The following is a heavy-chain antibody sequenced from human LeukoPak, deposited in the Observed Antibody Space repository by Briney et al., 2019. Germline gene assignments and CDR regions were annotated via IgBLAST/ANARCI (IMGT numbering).Heavy chain of an antibody. CDR1: GFTFSSYA. CDR3: AKVHLSYYFDY. J-gene: IGHJ4*02. V-gene: IGHV3-23*01. D-gene: IGHD6-6*01. Sequence: PGGSLRLSCAASGFTFSSYAMRWVGQAPGKGLEWVSAISSSGGNTYYADSVKGRFTISRDNSKNTLYLEMNSLRAEDTAVYYCAKVHLSYYFDYWGQGTLVTVSS. CDR2: ISSSGGNT.